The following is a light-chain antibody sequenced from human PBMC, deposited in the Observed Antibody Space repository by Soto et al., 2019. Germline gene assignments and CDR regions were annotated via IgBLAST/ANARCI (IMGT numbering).Light chain of an antibody. Sequence: EIALTQSPGTLSLSPGERGTLSCRASQSVSSSYLAWYQQKPGQAPRLLIYGASSRATGIPDRFSGSGSGTDFTLTIDRLEPEDFAVYHCQHYGTTPLTFGGGTKVDIK. V-gene: IGKV3-20*01. CDR3: QHYGTTPLT. CDR2: GAS. CDR1: QSVSSSY. J-gene: IGKJ4*01.